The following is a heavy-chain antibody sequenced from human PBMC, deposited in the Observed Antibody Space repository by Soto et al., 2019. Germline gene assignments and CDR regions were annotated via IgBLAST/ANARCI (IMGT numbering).Heavy chain of an antibody. CDR3: ARHYDFWSGYLKNWFDP. CDR1: GYTFTSYG. Sequence: QVQLVQSGAEVKKPGASVKVSCKASGYTFTSYGISWVRQAPGQGLEWMGWISAYNGNTNYAQKIQGRVTMTTDTSTSTAYMELRSLRSDDTAVYYCARHYDFWSGYLKNWFDPWGQGTLVTVSS. D-gene: IGHD3-3*01. V-gene: IGHV1-18*01. J-gene: IGHJ5*02. CDR2: ISAYNGNT.